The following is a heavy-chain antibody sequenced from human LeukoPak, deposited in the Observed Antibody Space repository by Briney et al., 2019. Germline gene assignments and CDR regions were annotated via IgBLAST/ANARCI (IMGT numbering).Heavy chain of an antibody. J-gene: IGHJ5*02. V-gene: IGHV3-7*01. D-gene: IGHD4-11*01. CDR1: GFTFSGYW. CDR3: ARDEYRSRWLHP. CDR2: IKGDGSEK. Sequence: GGSLRLSCAASGFTFSGYWMSLGRLAPGKGREWVANIKGDGSEKWYVDSVKGRFTISRDNAQNSVHLQMNGLRAEDTAVYYCARDEYRSRWLHPWGQGTLVTVTS.